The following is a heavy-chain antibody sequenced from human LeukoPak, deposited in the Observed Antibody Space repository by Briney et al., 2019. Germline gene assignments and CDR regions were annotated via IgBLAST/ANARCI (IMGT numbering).Heavy chain of an antibody. V-gene: IGHV4-31*03. CDR2: IYYSGST. J-gene: IGHJ5*02. CDR1: GGSISSGGYY. CDR3: ARCPLVRGVILPWFDP. D-gene: IGHD3-10*01. Sequence: PSETLSLTCTVSGGSISSGGYYWSWIRQHPGKGLEWIRYIYYSGSTYYNPSLKSRVSISVDTSKNQFSLKLSSVTAADTAVYYCARCPLVRGVILPWFDPWGQGTLVTVSS.